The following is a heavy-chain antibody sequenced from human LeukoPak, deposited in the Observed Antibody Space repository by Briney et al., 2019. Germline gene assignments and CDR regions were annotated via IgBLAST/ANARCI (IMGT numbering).Heavy chain of an antibody. J-gene: IGHJ4*02. CDR3: AKGHSGYDLPPFDH. Sequence: GGSLRLSCADSGFTFSSYGMHWVRQAPGKGLEWVAVISYDGSNKYYADSVKGRFTISRDNSKNTLYLQMNSLRAEDTAVYYCAKGHSGYDLPPFDHWGQGTLVTVSS. V-gene: IGHV3-30*18. CDR2: ISYDGSNK. D-gene: IGHD5-12*01. CDR1: GFTFSSYG.